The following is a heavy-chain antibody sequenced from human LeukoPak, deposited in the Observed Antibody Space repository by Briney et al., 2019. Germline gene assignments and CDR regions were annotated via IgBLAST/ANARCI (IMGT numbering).Heavy chain of an antibody. CDR3: ARGVASSSWGI. CDR2: INHSGGT. V-gene: IGHV4-34*01. Sequence: SETLSLTCAVYGGSFSGYSWNWIRQPPVKGLEWIGEINHSGGTNYNPSLKSRVTISVDTSKNQFSLKLSSVTAADTAVYYCARGVASSSWGIWGQGTLVTVSS. J-gene: IGHJ4*02. CDR1: GGSFSGYS. D-gene: IGHD6-13*01.